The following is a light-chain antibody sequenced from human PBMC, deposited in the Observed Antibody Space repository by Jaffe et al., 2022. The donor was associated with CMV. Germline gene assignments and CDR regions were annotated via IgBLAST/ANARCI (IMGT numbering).Light chain of an antibody. CDR3: QQYNSYPWT. CDR1: QNVRTW. CDR2: EAS. Sequence: DIQMTQSPSTLSASVGDRVTLTCRASQNVRTWLAWYRQKPGRGPHLLIYEASTLESGVSPRFSGSGSETEFTLTISSLQPDDFATYYCQQYNSYPWTFGQGTKVEI. J-gene: IGKJ1*01. V-gene: IGKV1-5*03.